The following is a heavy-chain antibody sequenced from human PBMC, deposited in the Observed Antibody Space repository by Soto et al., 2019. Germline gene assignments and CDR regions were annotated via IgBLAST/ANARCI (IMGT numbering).Heavy chain of an antibody. D-gene: IGHD5-18*01. Sequence: QVQLVQSGAEVKKPGASVKVSCKASGYTFISYAMNWVRQAPGQRLEWMGWINAGNGNTKYSQKFQGRVTITRDTAASTGYMGLSSLRSEDTAVYYCARDPGYSYGYNWGQGTLVTVSS. CDR2: INAGNGNT. V-gene: IGHV1-3*01. CDR1: GYTFISYA. J-gene: IGHJ4*02. CDR3: ARDPGYSYGYN.